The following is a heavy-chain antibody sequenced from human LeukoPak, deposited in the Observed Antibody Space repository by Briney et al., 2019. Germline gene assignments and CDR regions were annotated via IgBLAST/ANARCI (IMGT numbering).Heavy chain of an antibody. D-gene: IGHD4-17*01. CDR1: GGSFSGYY. Sequence: SETLSLTCAVYGGSFSGYYWSWIRQPPGKGLEWIGEINHSGSTNYNPSLKSRVTISVDTSKNQFSLKLSSVTAADTAVYYCAWAYGDYDAFDIWGQGTMVTVSS. CDR2: INHSGST. J-gene: IGHJ3*02. CDR3: AWAYGDYDAFDI. V-gene: IGHV4-34*01.